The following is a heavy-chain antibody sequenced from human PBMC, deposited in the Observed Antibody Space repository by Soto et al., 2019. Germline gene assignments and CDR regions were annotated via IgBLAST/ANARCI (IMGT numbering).Heavy chain of an antibody. Sequence: QIQVVQSGAEVKEPGASVKVSCMASGYSSSNYYTHWVRQAPGQGLEWMGIVNPNGASTNYAQRFQGRVTLTRDTSTNTDYMELSHLTSDDTAVYFCASVTTIWSNWGQGTLVTVSS. CDR3: ASVTTIWSN. V-gene: IGHV1-46*01. J-gene: IGHJ4*02. D-gene: IGHD2-21*02. CDR1: GYSSSNYY. CDR2: VNPNGAST.